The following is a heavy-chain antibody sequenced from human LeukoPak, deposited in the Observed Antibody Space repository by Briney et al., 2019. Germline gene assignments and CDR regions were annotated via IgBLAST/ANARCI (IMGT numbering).Heavy chain of an antibody. V-gene: IGHV4-59*01. J-gene: IGHJ3*02. CDR3: AREERWLQKRGPYDAFDI. D-gene: IGHD5-24*01. CDR1: GGSISSYY. CDR2: IYYSGST. Sequence: SETLSLTCTVSGGSISSYYWSRIRQPPGKGLEWIGYIYYSGSTNYNPSLKSRVTISVDTSKNQFSLKLSSVTAADTAVYYCAREERWLQKRGPYDAFDIWGQGTMVTVSS.